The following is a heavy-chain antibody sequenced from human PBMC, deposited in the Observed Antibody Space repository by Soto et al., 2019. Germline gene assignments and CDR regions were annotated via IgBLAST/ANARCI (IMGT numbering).Heavy chain of an antibody. CDR2: ISYDGSNK. D-gene: IGHD1-26*01. CDR1: GFTFSSYA. CDR3: ARASIVGATVGVDY. J-gene: IGHJ4*02. Sequence: GGSLRLSCAASGFTFSSYAMHWVRQAPGKGLEWVAVISYDGSNKYYADSVKGRFTISRDNSKNTLYLQMNSLRAEDTAVYYCARASIVGATVGVDYWGQGTLGTVSS. V-gene: IGHV3-30-3*01.